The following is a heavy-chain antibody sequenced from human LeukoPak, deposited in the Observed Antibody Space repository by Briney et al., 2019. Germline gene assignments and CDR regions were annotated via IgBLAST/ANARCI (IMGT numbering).Heavy chain of an antibody. V-gene: IGHV3-23*01. CDR3: ARDLSYGSGDY. CDR2: ISGSGGST. CDR1: GFTFSSYG. J-gene: IGHJ4*02. D-gene: IGHD3-10*01. Sequence: GGTLRLSCAASGFTFSSYGMSWVCQAPGKGLEWVSAISGSGGSTYYADSVKGRFTISRDNSKNTLYLQMTSLRAEDTAVYYCARDLSYGSGDYWGQGILVTVSS.